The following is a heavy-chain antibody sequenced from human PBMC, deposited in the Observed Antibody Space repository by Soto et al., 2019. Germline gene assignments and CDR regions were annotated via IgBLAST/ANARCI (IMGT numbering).Heavy chain of an antibody. D-gene: IGHD2-15*01. J-gene: IGHJ4*02. V-gene: IGHV3-30*18. CDR2: ISYDGVNK. CDR1: GFSFSSSG. Sequence: QVQLVEFGGGVVQPGRSLRVSCAASGFSFSSSGMHWVRQAPGKGLEWVAVISYDGVNKYYGDSVKGRFTVSRDNSKNTVFLQMNSLRPDDTAMYYCAKDSDSGGFDSWGQGTLVTVSS. CDR3: AKDSDSGGFDS.